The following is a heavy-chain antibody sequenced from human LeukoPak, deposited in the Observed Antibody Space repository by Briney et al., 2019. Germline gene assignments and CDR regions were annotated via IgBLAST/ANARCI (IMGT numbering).Heavy chain of an antibody. CDR2: IYYSGST. CDR3: ATRKDSGSYFLYYYMDV. Sequence: SETLSLTCTVSGGSISSSSYYWGWIRQPPGKGLEWIGSIYYSGSTYYNPSLKSRVTISVDTSKNQFSLKLSSVTAADTAVYYCATRKDSGSYFLYYYMDVWGKGTTVTTSS. J-gene: IGHJ6*03. CDR1: GGSISSSSYY. D-gene: IGHD1-26*01. V-gene: IGHV4-39*01.